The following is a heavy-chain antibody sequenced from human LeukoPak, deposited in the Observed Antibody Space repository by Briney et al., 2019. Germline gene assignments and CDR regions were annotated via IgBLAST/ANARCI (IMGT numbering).Heavy chain of an antibody. J-gene: IGHJ4*02. V-gene: IGHV3-7*01. D-gene: IGHD5-12*01. Sequence: GGSLRLSCAASGFTFSSYWMSWVRQAPGKGLEWVANIKQDGGEKYYVESVKGRFTISRDNVKNSLYLQMNSLRVEDTAVYYCARARGGYDLDYWGQGTLVTVSS. CDR1: GFTFSSYW. CDR2: IKQDGGEK. CDR3: ARARGGYDLDY.